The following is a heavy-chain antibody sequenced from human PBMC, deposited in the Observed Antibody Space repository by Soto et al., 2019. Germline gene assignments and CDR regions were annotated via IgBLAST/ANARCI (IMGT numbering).Heavy chain of an antibody. CDR1: GYSFTSYW. CDR3: ATPMDTGERTEYYYYYGMDV. V-gene: IGHV5-10-1*01. D-gene: IGHD5-18*01. Sequence: PGESLKISCQGSGYSFTSYWISWVRQMPGKGLEWMGRIDPSDSYTNYSPSFQGHVTISADKSISTAYLQWSSLKASDTAMYYCATPMDTGERTEYYYYYGMDVWGQGTTVTVSS. CDR2: IDPSDSYT. J-gene: IGHJ6*02.